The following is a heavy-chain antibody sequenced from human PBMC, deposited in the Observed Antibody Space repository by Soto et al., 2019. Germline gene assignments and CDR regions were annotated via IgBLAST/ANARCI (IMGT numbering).Heavy chain of an antibody. D-gene: IGHD6-13*01. CDR3: AREGAAAARMFDN. CDR2: INPNVDST. CDR1: GYTFNMYY. J-gene: IGHJ4*02. Sequence: QVQLVQSGAEVRNPGASVKVSCKASGYTFNMYYMHWVRQAPGQGLEWMGVINPNVDSTTYAQKFQGRLTMTRDTSTSTVYMDLTSLRSEDTAVYYCAREGAAAARMFDNWGQGTLVTVSS. V-gene: IGHV1-46*02.